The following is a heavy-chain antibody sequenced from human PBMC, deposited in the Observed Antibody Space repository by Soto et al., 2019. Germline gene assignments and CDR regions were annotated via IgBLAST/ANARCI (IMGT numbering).Heavy chain of an antibody. D-gene: IGHD3-9*01. V-gene: IGHV6-1*01. CDR1: GDSVSSYSVV. J-gene: IGHJ5*02. CDR2: TYYRSKWYS. Sequence: LSQTLSLTCAISGDSVSSYSVVWNWIRQSPSGGLEWLGRTYYRSKWYSEYAISVKSRITVNADTSKNQVSLLLDSVTPDDTAVYYCARVSFDHFVHWFDPWGQGTLVTVSS. CDR3: ARVSFDHFVHWFDP.